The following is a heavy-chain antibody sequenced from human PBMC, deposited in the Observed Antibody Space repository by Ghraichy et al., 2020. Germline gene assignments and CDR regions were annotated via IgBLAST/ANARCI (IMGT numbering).Heavy chain of an antibody. CDR2: ISDSGDT. CDR1: GYTFSTHG. D-gene: IGHD7-27*01. V-gene: IGHV1-18*01. Sequence: ASVKVSCKASGYTFSTHGISWERQAPGQGLEWMGWISDSGDTNYAQKFQGRVTVTTDTSTNTASMELRSLRFDDTAIYYCARDINWVVDYWGQGTLVIVSS. J-gene: IGHJ4*02. CDR3: ARDINWVVDY.